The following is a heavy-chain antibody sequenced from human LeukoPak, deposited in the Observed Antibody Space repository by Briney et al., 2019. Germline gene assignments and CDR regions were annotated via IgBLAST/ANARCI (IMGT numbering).Heavy chain of an antibody. V-gene: IGHV1-2*04. CDR3: ARGVHRLPQPTGSFDY. CDR2: INPNSGGT. Sequence: ASVKVSCKASGYTFTGYYMHWVRQAPGQGLEWMGWINPNSGGTNYAQKFQGWVTTTRDTSISTAYMELSRLRSDDTAVYYCARGVHRLPQPTGSFDYWGQGTLVTVSS. CDR1: GYTFTGYY. J-gene: IGHJ4*02. D-gene: IGHD6-25*01.